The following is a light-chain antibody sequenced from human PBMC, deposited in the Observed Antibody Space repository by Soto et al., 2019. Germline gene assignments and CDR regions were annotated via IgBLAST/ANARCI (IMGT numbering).Light chain of an antibody. V-gene: IGKV1-5*03. CDR2: KAS. J-gene: IGKJ1*01. Sequence: DIQMTQSPSTLSASVGDRVNITCRASRSINSWVAWYQQKPGKAPKLLIYKASALESGVPSRFSGSGSGTEFTLTISSLQPADFATYYCQQYNSSPWTFGQGTKVEVK. CDR3: QQYNSSPWT. CDR1: RSINSW.